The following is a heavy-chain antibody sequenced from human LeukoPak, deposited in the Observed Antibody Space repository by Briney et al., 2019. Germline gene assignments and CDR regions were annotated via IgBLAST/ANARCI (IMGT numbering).Heavy chain of an antibody. CDR2: INHSGST. Sequence: SETLSLTCAVHGGSFNGYYWSWIRQPPGKGLEWIGEINHSGSTNYNSSLKSRVTISVDTSKNQFSLNLSSVTAADTAVYYCARGLASGYPPIPFDYWGQGTLVTVSS. J-gene: IGHJ4*02. D-gene: IGHD3-3*01. CDR3: ARGLASGYPPIPFDY. CDR1: GGSFNGYY. V-gene: IGHV4-34*01.